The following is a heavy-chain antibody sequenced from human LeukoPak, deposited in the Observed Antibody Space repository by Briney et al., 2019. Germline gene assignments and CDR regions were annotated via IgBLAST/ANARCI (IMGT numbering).Heavy chain of an antibody. CDR3: ARARSGKWGFDY. CDR2: INHSGST. CDR1: GGSFSGYY. V-gene: IGHV4-34*01. Sequence: PSETLSLTCAVYGGSFSGYYWTWIRQPPGKGLEWIGEINHSGSTNYNPSLKSRVTISADTSRNHFSLNLSSVTAADTAVYYCARARSGKWGFDYWGQGTLVTVSS. J-gene: IGHJ4*02. D-gene: IGHD1-26*01.